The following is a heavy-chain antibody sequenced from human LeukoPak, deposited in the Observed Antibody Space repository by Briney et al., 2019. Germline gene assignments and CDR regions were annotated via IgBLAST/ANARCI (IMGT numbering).Heavy chain of an antibody. V-gene: IGHV4-59*08. D-gene: IGHD5-12*01. CDR1: GGSISSYY. CDR3: ARLLDGDSGLWFAP. J-gene: IGHJ5*02. Sequence: PSETLSLTCTVSGGSISSYYWSWIRQPPGKGLEWIAYMYSSGSTNYNPSLKSRVTISVDTSKNQFSLKLSSVTAADTAVYYCARLLDGDSGLWFAPWAREPWSPSPQ. CDR2: MYSSGST.